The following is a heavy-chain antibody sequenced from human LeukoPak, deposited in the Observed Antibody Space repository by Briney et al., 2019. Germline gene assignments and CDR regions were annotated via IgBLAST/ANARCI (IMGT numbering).Heavy chain of an antibody. Sequence: ASVKVSCKASGYTFTGYYMHRVRQAPGQGLEWMGRINPNSGGTDYAQKLQGRVTMTRDTSISTAYMELSRLRSDDTAVYYCAREGGFLITMIPRSDYYYMDVWGKGTTVTVSS. J-gene: IGHJ6*03. V-gene: IGHV1-2*06. CDR1: GYTFTGYY. CDR3: AREGGFLITMIPRSDYYYMDV. CDR2: INPNSGGT. D-gene: IGHD3-22*01.